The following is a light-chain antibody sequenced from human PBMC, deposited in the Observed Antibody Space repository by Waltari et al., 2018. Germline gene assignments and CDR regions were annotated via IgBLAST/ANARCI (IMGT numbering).Light chain of an antibody. CDR2: SIN. CDR3: LLYYGALDWI. V-gene: IGLV7-43*01. Sequence: QTVVTQEPSVTVSPGGPVTLTCASSTGAVTSGFYPNWFQQKPGQAPRALIYSINQRHSWTPARFSGSLLGGKAALTLSGVQPEDEAVYYCLLYYGALDWIFGGGTNLTVL. J-gene: IGLJ2*01. CDR1: TGAVTSGFY.